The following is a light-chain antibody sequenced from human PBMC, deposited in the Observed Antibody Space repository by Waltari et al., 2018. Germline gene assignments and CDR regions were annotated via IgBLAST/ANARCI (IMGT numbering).Light chain of an antibody. J-gene: IGKJ2*01. CDR1: QTITNW. CDR3: QQYDNYPYT. Sequence: DIQMTQSPSTLSASVGDRVTITCRASQTITNWLAWYQQKPGEAPKLLIYKASTLDMGVPSRFSGSGSGTEFTLTISSRQPDDFATYYCQQYDNYPYTFGQGTKLEIK. CDR2: KAS. V-gene: IGKV1-5*03.